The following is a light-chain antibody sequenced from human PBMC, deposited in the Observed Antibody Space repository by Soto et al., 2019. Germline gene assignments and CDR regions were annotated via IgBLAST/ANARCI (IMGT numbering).Light chain of an antibody. CDR1: ETVRTN. CDR2: GAS. Sequence: IVMTQSPATLSVSPGERVTLSCMASETVRTNLAWFQQKPGQTPRLLIFGASTRATGIPTRFTGSGSETEFTLTIGSLQSEDLAVYYRQQYYNWPPYTFGQGTKLEIK. CDR3: QQYYNWPPYT. V-gene: IGKV3-15*01. J-gene: IGKJ2*01.